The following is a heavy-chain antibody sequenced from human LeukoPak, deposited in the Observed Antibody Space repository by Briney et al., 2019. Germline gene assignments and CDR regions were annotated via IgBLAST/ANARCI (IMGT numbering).Heavy chain of an antibody. V-gene: IGHV1-8*01. Sequence: ASVKVCCKASGYTFTSYDINWVRQATGQGLEWRGWMNPNSGNTGYAQKFQGRFTMTRNTSISTAYMELSSLRSEDTAVYYCARFGVLVPAASYGMDVWGQGTTVTVSS. CDR3: ARFGVLVPAASYGMDV. CDR1: GYTFTSYD. CDR2: MNPNSGNT. D-gene: IGHD2-2*01. J-gene: IGHJ6*02.